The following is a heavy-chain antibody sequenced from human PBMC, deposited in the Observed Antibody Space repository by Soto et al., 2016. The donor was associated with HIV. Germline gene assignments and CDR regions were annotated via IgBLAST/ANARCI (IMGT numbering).Heavy chain of an antibody. CDR3: AREIWEDYDILTGSGYYYGLDV. V-gene: IGHV1-69*01. Sequence: QVQLVQSGAEVKKPGSSVKVSCKASGGTFSSYAISWVRQAPGQGLEWMGGIIPFFGTPNYAQKFQGRVTITADESTSTAYMVLGSLRSEDTAVYYCAREIWEDYDILTGSGYYYGLDVWGQGTTVTVSS. J-gene: IGHJ6*02. CDR1: GGTFSSYA. CDR2: IIPFFGTP. D-gene: IGHD3-9*01.